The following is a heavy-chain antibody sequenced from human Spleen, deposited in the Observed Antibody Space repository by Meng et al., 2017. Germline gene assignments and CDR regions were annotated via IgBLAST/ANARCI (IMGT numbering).Heavy chain of an antibody. CDR1: GFTFDDYA. Sequence: SLKISCAASGFTFDDYAMHWVRQAPGKGLEWVSGISWNSGSIGYADSVKGRFTISRDNAKNSLYLQMNSLRAEDMALYYCAKDYGYGRYYYYGMDVWGQGTTVTVSS. V-gene: IGHV3-9*03. CDR2: ISWNSGSI. J-gene: IGHJ6*02. D-gene: IGHD5-18*01. CDR3: AKDYGYGRYYYYGMDV.